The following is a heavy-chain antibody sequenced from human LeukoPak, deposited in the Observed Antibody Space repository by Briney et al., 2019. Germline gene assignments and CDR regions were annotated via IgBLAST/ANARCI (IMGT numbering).Heavy chain of an antibody. CDR1: GFTFSSYA. CDR3: ADPPTKDV. CDR2: ISYDGSNK. Sequence: GGSLRLSCAASGFTFSSYAMSWVRQAPGKGLEWVAVISYDGSNKYYADSVKGRFTISRDNSKNTLYLQMNSLRVEDTAVYYCADPPTKDVWGQGTTVTVSS. V-gene: IGHV3-30*03. D-gene: IGHD1-1*01. J-gene: IGHJ6*02.